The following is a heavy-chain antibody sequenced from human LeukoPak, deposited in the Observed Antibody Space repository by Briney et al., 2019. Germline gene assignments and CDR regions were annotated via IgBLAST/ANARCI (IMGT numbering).Heavy chain of an antibody. CDR1: GGSFSGYY. CDR3: ARGRGWFGELRRRWFDP. CDR2: INHSGST. Sequence: PSETLSLTCAVSGGSFSGYYWSWIRQPPGKGLEWIGEINHSGSTNYNPSLKSRVTISVDTSTNQFSLKLSSVTASDTAGYYCARGRGWFGELRRRWFDPWGQGTLVTVSS. V-gene: IGHV4-34*01. D-gene: IGHD3-10*01. J-gene: IGHJ5*02.